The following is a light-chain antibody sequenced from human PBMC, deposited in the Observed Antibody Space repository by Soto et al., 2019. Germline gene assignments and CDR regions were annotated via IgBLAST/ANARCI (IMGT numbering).Light chain of an antibody. CDR2: GAS. J-gene: IGKJ5*01. CDR3: QQYGTSIT. V-gene: IGKV3-20*01. Sequence: DIVLTQSPGTLSVSPGEGATLSCRASQSVSRSYLAWYQQKPGQAPRLLIYGASSRATGIPDRFSGSGSGTDFTLTISRLEPEDFAVYYCQQYGTSITFGQGTRLEIK. CDR1: QSVSRSY.